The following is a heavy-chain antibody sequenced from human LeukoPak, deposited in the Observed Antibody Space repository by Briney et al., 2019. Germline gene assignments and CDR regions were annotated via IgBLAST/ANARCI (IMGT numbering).Heavy chain of an antibody. CDR1: GYIFSTYW. V-gene: IGHV3-74*01. D-gene: IGHD3-10*01. CDR2: INEDGSST. J-gene: IGHJ4*02. CDR3: TRGTFGARDS. Sequence: GGSLRLSCAASGYIFSTYWIHWVRQGPGKGLVWVSRINEDGSSTSYAESVRGRFTISRDNAKNTLYLQMNSLRAEDTAVYYCTRGTFGARDSWGQGTLVTVSS.